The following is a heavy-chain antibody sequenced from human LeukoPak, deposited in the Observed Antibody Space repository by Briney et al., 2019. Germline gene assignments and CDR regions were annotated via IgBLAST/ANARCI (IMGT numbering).Heavy chain of an antibody. V-gene: IGHV1-18*01. D-gene: IGHD3-22*01. Sequence: ASVKVSCTASGYTFTSYDINWVRQAPGQGLEWMGWISAYNGNTNYAQKLQGRVTMTTDTSTSTAYMELRSLRSDDTAVYYCARDSEGYYYDSSGQNWFDPWGQGTLVTVSS. CDR1: GYTFTSYD. CDR3: ARDSEGYYYDSSGQNWFDP. CDR2: ISAYNGNT. J-gene: IGHJ5*02.